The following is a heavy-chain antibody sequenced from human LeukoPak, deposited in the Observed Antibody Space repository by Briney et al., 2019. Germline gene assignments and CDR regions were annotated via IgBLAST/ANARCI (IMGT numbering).Heavy chain of an antibody. CDR3: ARLERMAGSSFDY. CDR2: ISSSSSYI. J-gene: IGHJ4*02. CDR1: GFTFSSYS. Sequence: KTGGSLRLSCAASGFTFSSYSMNWVRQAPGKGLEWVSSISSSSSYIYYADSVKGRFTISRDNAKNSLYLQMNSLRAEDTAVYYCARLERMAGSSFDYWGQGTLVTVSS. V-gene: IGHV3-21*01. D-gene: IGHD6-6*01.